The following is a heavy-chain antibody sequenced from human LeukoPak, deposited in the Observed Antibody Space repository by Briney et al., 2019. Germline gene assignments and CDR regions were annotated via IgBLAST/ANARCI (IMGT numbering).Heavy chain of an antibody. CDR3: AREISDGCSSTSCYYPHYYYYMDV. CDR1: GGSISSSSYY. Sequence: SETLSLTCTVSGGSISSSSYYWGWIRQPPGKGLEWIGSIYYSGSTYYNPSLKSRVTISVDTSENQFSLKLSSVTAADTAVYYCAREISDGCSSTSCYYPHYYYYMDVWGKGTTVTVSS. CDR2: IYYSGST. D-gene: IGHD2-2*01. V-gene: IGHV4-39*07. J-gene: IGHJ6*03.